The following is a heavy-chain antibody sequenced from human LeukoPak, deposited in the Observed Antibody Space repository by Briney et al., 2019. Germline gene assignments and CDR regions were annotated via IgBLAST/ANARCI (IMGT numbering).Heavy chain of an antibody. J-gene: IGHJ6*02. D-gene: IGHD3-3*01. CDR1: GFTFSSYA. CDR3: AKSVAIYFYYGLDV. CDR2: ISGSGGST. V-gene: IGHV3-23*01. Sequence: GGSLRLSCAASGFTFSSYAMSWVRQTPGKGLEWVSAISGSGGSTYYADSVKGRFTISKDNSKNTLFLQLNSLRAEDTAPYYCAKSVAIYFYYGLDVWGQGTTVAVSS.